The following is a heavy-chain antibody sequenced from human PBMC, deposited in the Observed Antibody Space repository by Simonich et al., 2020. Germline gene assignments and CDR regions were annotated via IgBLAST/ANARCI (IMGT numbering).Heavy chain of an antibody. CDR2: VYGGRST. V-gene: IGHV3-53*01. CDR1: GFTVSSNY. D-gene: IGHD1-26*01. Sequence: EVQLVESGGGLIQPGGSLRLSCAASGFTVSSNYLSWVRHAPGKGLEWGSVVYGGRSTYYADSVKGRFTISRDNSKNTLYLQINSLRAEDTAVYYCARDSGSGGFDYWGQGTLVTVSS. CDR3: ARDSGSGGFDY. J-gene: IGHJ4*02.